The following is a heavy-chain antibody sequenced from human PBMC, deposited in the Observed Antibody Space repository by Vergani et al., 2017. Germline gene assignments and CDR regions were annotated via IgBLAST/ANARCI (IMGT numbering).Heavy chain of an antibody. V-gene: IGHV4-39*01. Sequence: QVQLQESGPGLVKPSETLSLTCTVSGDSVISTDYHWGWIRQPPGKGLEWIGSMDYSGSTSYNPSLESRISISFETPKNQFSLRLTSVTAADTAVYYCASKRGACRAVYCHSYDFLGPGTLVGVSS. CDR3: ASKRGACRAVYCHSYDF. J-gene: IGHJ4*02. CDR1: GDSVISTDYH. D-gene: IGHD2-21*02. CDR2: MDYSGST.